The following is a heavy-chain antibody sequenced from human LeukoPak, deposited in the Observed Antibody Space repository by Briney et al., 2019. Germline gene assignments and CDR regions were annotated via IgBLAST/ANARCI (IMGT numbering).Heavy chain of an antibody. V-gene: IGHV5-51*01. CDR1: GYSFTSYW. J-gene: IGHJ4*02. Sequence: GESLKISCKASGYSFTSYWIGWVRQMPGKGLEWVGIIDPSDSDTRYTPSFQGQVTISADKSLTTAYLQGNSLKASDTAMYYCARQTAMGRSGDYWGQGTVVIVPS. CDR3: ARQTAMGRSGDY. CDR2: IDPSDSDT. D-gene: IGHD5-18*01.